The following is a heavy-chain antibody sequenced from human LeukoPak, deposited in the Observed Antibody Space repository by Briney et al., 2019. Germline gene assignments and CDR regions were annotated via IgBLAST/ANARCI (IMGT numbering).Heavy chain of an antibody. CDR1: GFTFSSYA. CDR2: ISGSGGNT. V-gene: IGHV3-23*01. J-gene: IGHJ4*02. Sequence: PGGSLTLSCAASGFTFSSYAMTWVRQAPGKGLEWVSGISGSGGNTYYTDSVRGRLSISRDNSKNTLYLQVNSLRAEDTAVYYCVKGRTEGGTLALDYWGQGTLVTVSS. CDR3: VKGRTEGGTLALDY. D-gene: IGHD6-19*01.